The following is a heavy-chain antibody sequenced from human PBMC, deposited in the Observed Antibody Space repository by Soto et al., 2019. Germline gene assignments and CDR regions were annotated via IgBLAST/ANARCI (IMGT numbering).Heavy chain of an antibody. CDR2: IYHSGST. V-gene: IGHV4-38-2*02. D-gene: IGHD4-17*01. CDR3: SRAGVTTVVTSGYFDY. Sequence: SETLSLTCTVSGYSISSGYYWGWIRQPPGKGLEWIGSIYHSGSTYYTPSLKSRVTISVDTSKNQFSLKLISVTAADTAVYYCSRAGVTTVVTSGYFDYWGQGTLVTVSS. CDR1: GYSISSGYY. J-gene: IGHJ4*02.